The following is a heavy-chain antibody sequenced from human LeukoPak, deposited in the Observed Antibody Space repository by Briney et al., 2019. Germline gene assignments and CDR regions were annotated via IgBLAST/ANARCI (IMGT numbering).Heavy chain of an antibody. CDR3: ARLEFRYYDFWSGYLGYAFDI. D-gene: IGHD3-3*01. J-gene: IGHJ3*02. CDR1: GGSITSSSYY. CDR2: IYYSGST. V-gene: IGHV4-39*01. Sequence: PSETLSLTCTDSGGSITSSSYYWGWIRQPPGKGLEWIGSIYYSGSTYYNPSLKSRVTISVDTSKNQFSLKLSSVTAADTAVYYCARLEFRYYDFWSGYLGYAFDIWGQGTMVTVSS.